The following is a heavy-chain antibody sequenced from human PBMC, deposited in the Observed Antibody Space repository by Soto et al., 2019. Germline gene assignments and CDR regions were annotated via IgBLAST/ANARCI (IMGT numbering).Heavy chain of an antibody. CDR2: IIPIFGTA. D-gene: IGHD1-7*01. V-gene: IGHV1-69*13. J-gene: IGHJ6*02. Sequence: SVKVSCKASGGTFSSYAISWVRQAPGQGLEWMGGIIPIFGTANYAQKFQGRVTITADESTSTAYMELSSLRSEDTAVYYCARGGTSLSRGSYYYYGMDVWGQGTTVTVSS. CDR3: ARGGTSLSRGSYYYYGMDV. CDR1: GGTFSSYA.